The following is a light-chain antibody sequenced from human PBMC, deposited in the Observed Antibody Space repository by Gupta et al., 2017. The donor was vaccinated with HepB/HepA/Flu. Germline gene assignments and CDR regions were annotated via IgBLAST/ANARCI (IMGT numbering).Light chain of an antibody. CDR3: QAWDRSTYVV. CDR1: KLEDKY. V-gene: IGLV3-1*01. Sequence: SYELTQPPSVSVSPGQTASITCSGDKLEDKYTCWYQQKPGQSPVLVIYQDTKRPSGIPERFSGSNSGNTATLTISGTQAMDEADYYCQAWDRSTYVVFGGGTKLTVL. CDR2: QDT. J-gene: IGLJ2*01.